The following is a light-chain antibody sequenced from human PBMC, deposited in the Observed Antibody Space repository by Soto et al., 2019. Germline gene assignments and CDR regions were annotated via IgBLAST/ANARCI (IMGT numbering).Light chain of an antibody. CDR2: AAS. V-gene: IGKV1-39*01. J-gene: IGKJ1*01. CDR3: QQSYSTPPT. CDR1: QSISSY. Sequence: DIQMTQSPSSLSASVGDRVTITCRASQSISSYLNWYQQKPGKAPKLLIYAASSLQSGVPSRFSGSGSGTDFTLTISSLQPEDFATYYCQQSYSTPPTFGQWTKVDI.